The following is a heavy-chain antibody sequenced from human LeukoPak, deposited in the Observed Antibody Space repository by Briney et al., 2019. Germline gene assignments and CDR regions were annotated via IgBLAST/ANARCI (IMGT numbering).Heavy chain of an antibody. CDR2: ISYDGSNK. Sequence: GGPLGLSCAASGFTFSTYGMHWVRQAPGKGLEGVAIISYDGSNKYYADSVKGRFTISRDNSKNTLYLQMNSLRAEDTAVYYCAKDGGSGWWGHLDYWGQGTLVTVSS. CDR1: GFTFSTYG. J-gene: IGHJ4*02. D-gene: IGHD6-19*01. V-gene: IGHV3-30*18. CDR3: AKDGGSGWWGHLDY.